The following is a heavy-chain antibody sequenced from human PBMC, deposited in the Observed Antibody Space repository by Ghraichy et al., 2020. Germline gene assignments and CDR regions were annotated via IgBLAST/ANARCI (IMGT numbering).Heavy chain of an antibody. V-gene: IGHV4-34*01. D-gene: IGHD2/OR15-2a*01. CDR3: ARVRLLWRHNKQKYYYYMDV. J-gene: IGHJ6*03. Sequence: SETLSLTCAVYGGSFSGYYWSWIRQPPGKGLEWIGEINHSGSTNYNPSLKSRVTISVDTSKNQFSLKLSSVTAADTAVYYCARVRLLWRHNKQKYYYYMDVWGKGTTVTVSS. CDR2: INHSGST. CDR1: GGSFSGYY.